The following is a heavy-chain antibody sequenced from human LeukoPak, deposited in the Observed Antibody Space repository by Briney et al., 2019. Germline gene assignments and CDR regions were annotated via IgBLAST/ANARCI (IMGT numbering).Heavy chain of an antibody. CDR2: ISSSSSYI. V-gene: IGHV3-21*01. CDR3: ARVGSDGGYYFDY. D-gene: IGHD2-15*01. J-gene: IGHJ4*02. Sequence: GGSLRLSCAASGFTFSSYWMSWVRQAPGKGLEWVSSISSSSSYIYYADSVKGRFAISRDNAKNSLYLQMNSLRAEDTAVYYCARVGSDGGYYFDYWGQGTLVTVSS. CDR1: GFTFSSYW.